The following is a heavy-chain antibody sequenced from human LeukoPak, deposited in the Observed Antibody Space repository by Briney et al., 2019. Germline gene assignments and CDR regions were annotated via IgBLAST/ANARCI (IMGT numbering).Heavy chain of an antibody. D-gene: IGHD4-11*01. J-gene: IGHJ4*02. CDR1: GFTFSSYA. CDR3: AKDLYSNYGPADY. Sequence: PGGSLRLSGAASGFTFSSYAMSWVRQAPGKGLEWVSTINGGGVNTHYADSVGGRFTISRDNSKNTLFLQMNSLRDEDTAVYYCAKDLYSNYGPADYWGQGNLVTVSS. CDR2: INGGGVNT. V-gene: IGHV3-23*01.